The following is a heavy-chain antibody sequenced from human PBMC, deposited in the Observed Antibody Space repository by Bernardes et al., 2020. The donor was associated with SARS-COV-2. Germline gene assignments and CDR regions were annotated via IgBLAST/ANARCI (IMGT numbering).Heavy chain of an antibody. CDR2: IWYDGTTK. D-gene: IGHD2-8*01. V-gene: IGHV3-33*01. J-gene: IGHJ4*01. CDR1: GFDITNHG. CDR3: ARAAPGDMVSSVLTHFDY. Sequence: GGSLRLSCRPSGFDITNHGIHWVRQASSKGLEWVAVIWYDGTTKYYADSVKGRFTISRDISKNTLYLQMNSLRVDDTAVYYCARAAPGDMVSSVLTHFDYWGRGTLVSVSS.